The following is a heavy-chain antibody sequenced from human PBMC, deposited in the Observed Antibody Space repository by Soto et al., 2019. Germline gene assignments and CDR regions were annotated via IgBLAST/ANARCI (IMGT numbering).Heavy chain of an antibody. V-gene: IGHV3-21*01. J-gene: IGHJ4*02. CDR1: GFTFSSYS. Sequence: GGSLRLSCAASGFTFSSYSMNWVRQAPGKGLEWVSSITNSGSNKYYADSVKGRFTISRDNSKNTLYLQMNSLRAEDTAVYHCAKDSSKEGDYIDYWGQGTLVTVS. CDR3: AKDSSKEGDYIDY. CDR2: ITNSGSNK. D-gene: IGHD4-17*01.